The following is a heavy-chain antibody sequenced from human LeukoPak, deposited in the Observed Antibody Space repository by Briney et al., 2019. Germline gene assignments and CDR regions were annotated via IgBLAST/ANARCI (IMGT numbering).Heavy chain of an antibody. J-gene: IGHJ4*02. CDR3: ARLSAEMVITTGGEVGGYFDY. V-gene: IGHV3-23*01. Sequence: GGSLRLSCAASGFTFSSYWMSWVRQAPGKGLEWVSSISGSGGRTYYADSVKGRFTISRDNAKNSLYLQMNSLRAEDTALYYCARLSAEMVITTGGEVGGYFDYWGQGALVTVSS. D-gene: IGHD3-22*01. CDR1: GFTFSSYW. CDR2: ISGSGGRT.